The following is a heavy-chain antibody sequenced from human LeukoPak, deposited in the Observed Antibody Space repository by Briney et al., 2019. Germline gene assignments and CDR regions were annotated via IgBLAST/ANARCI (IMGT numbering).Heavy chain of an antibody. CDR1: GYTFTGYY. V-gene: IGHV1-46*01. D-gene: IGHD6-13*01. CDR3: ARGPSSWYQGNWFDP. Sequence: RASVKVSCKASGYTFTGYYMHWVRQAPGQGLERMGIINPSGGSTSYAQKFQGRVTMTRDTSTSTVYMELSSLRSEDTAVYYCARGPSSWYQGNWFDPWGQGTLVTVSS. CDR2: INPSGGST. J-gene: IGHJ5*02.